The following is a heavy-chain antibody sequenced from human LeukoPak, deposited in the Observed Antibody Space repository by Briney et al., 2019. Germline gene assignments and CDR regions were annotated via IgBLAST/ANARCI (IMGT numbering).Heavy chain of an antibody. CDR3: AKDRGSWITANGY. Sequence: PGGSLRLSCAASGFTFSSYGMSWVRQAPGKGLEGVSAISGRGGSTYYADSVKGRFTIFRDNSKNTLYLQMNSLRAEDPAVYYCAKDRGSWITANGYWGQGTLVTASS. D-gene: IGHD5-18*01. J-gene: IGHJ4*02. CDR1: GFTFSSYG. V-gene: IGHV3-23*01. CDR2: ISGRGGST.